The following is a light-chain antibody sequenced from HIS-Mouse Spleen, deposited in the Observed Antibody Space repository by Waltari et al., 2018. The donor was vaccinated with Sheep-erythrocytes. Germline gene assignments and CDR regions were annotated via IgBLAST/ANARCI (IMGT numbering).Light chain of an antibody. CDR2: DAS. CDR1: QSVSSY. Sequence: EIVLTQFPATLSLSPGERATLSCRASQSVSSYLAWYQQKHGQAPRLLIYDASNMATGIPARFSGSGSGTDFTLTISSLEPEEFAVYYCQQRSNWYTFGQGTKLEIK. CDR3: QQRSNWYT. J-gene: IGKJ2*01. V-gene: IGKV3-11*01.